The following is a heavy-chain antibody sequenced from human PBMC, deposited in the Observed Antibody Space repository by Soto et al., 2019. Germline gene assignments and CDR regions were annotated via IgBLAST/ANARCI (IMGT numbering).Heavy chain of an antibody. D-gene: IGHD3-10*01. CDR2: IRVHNGNT. CDR1: GYNFINYG. CDR3: VRDLDGSGSYYTGY. V-gene: IGHV1-18*01. J-gene: IGHJ1*01. Sequence: QVHLVQSGVEVKKPGASVKVSCKASGYNFINYGITWVRQAPGQGLEWMGWIRVHNGNTNYAQNLQGRVTMTKDTSTSTAYMELRSLRSDDTAVYYCVRDLDGSGSYYTGYWGPGTLVTVSS.